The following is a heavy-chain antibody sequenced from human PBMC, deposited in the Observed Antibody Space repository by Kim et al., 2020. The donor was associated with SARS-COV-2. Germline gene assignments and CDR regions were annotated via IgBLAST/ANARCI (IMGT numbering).Heavy chain of an antibody. V-gene: IGHV4-30-4*01. J-gene: IGHJ6*02. D-gene: IGHD3-3*01. CDR1: GGSISSGDYY. CDR2: IYYSGST. Sequence: SETLSLTCTVSGGSISSGDYYWSWIRQPPGKGLEWIGYIYYSGSTYYNPSLKSRVTISVDTSKNQFSLKLSSVTAADTAVYYCARDQKGWSGYYDREYYYYYGMDVWGQGTTVTVSS. CDR3: ARDQKGWSGYYDREYYYYYGMDV.